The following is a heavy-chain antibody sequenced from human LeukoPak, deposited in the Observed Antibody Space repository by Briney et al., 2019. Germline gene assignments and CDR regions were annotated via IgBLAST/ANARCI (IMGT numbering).Heavy chain of an antibody. J-gene: IGHJ4*02. Sequence: GGSLRLSCAASGFTFSSYAMSWVRQAPGKGLEWVSAISGSGGSTYYADSVKGRFTISRDNSKNTLYLQMNSLRAEDTAVYYCAKDHQLYCSGGSCYPELFDYWGLGTLVTVSS. CDR1: GFTFSSYA. CDR2: ISGSGGST. CDR3: AKDHQLYCSGGSCYPELFDY. V-gene: IGHV3-23*01. D-gene: IGHD2-15*01.